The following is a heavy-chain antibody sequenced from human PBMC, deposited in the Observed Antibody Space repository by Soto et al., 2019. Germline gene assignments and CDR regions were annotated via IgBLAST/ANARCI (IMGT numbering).Heavy chain of an antibody. D-gene: IGHD2-2*01. CDR3: AKSRDAYNYYYYYGMDV. CDR2: ISYDGSNK. Sequence: GGSLRLSCAASGFTFSSYGMNWVRQAPGKGLEWVALISYDGSNKYYADSVKGRFTISRDNSKNTLYLQVSSLRAEDTAVYYCAKSRDAYNYYYYYGMDVWGQGTTVTVSS. J-gene: IGHJ6*02. CDR1: GFTFSSYG. V-gene: IGHV3-30*02.